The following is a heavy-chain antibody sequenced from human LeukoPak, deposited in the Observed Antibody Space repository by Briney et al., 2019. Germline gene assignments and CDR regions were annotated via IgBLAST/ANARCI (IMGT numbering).Heavy chain of an antibody. CDR2: ISSRSTYI. CDR3: AGAYYYDSSAYYDY. V-gene: IGHV3-21*04. J-gene: IGHJ4*02. D-gene: IGHD3-22*01. Sequence: GGSLRLSCAASGFTFSNYAMTWVRQAPGKGPEWVSSISSRSTYIYYADSMKGRFTISRDNAKNSLYLQMNSLRAEDTAVYYCAGAYYYDSSAYYDYWGQGTLVTVSP. CDR1: GFTFSNYA.